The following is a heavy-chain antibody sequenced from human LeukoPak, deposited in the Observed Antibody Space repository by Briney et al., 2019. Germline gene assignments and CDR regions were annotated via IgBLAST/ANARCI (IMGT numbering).Heavy chain of an antibody. CDR1: GYTFTGYY. D-gene: IGHD1-1*01. V-gene: IGHV1-2*02. Sequence: ASVKVSCNASGYTFTGYYMHWVRQAPGQGLGWMGWINPNSGGTNYAQKYQGRVTMTRDTSISTAYMELSRLRSDDTAVYYCARGGTSYYYYYMDVWGKGTTVTISS. CDR2: INPNSGGT. J-gene: IGHJ6*03. CDR3: ARGGTSYYYYYMDV.